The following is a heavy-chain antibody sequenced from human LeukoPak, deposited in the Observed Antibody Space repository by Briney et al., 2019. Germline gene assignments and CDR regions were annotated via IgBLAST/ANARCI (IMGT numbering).Heavy chain of an antibody. D-gene: IGHD1-26*01. Sequence: SVKVSCKASGGTFSSYAISWVRQAPGQGLEWMGGIIPIFGTANYAQKFQGRVTITTDESTSTAYMELSSLRSEDTAVYYCARDREPVGATLGAFDIWGQGTMVTVSS. CDR1: GGTFSSYA. V-gene: IGHV1-69*05. J-gene: IGHJ3*02. CDR3: ARDREPVGATLGAFDI. CDR2: IIPIFGTA.